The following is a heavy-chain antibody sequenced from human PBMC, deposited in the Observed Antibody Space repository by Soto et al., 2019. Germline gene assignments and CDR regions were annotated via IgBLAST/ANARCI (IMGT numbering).Heavy chain of an antibody. D-gene: IGHD5-12*01. CDR1: GGSIGSGDYY. Sequence: QVQLQESGPGLVKPSQTLSLTCTVSGGSIGSGDYYWSWIRQSPGKGLEWIGYIYYSGSTYYNPPLESRLTISIDTSKNQFSLKLTSVTAADTDVYSCASDDGGYDRIVYWGQGTLVTVST. CDR3: ASDDGGYDRIVY. V-gene: IGHV4-31*03. J-gene: IGHJ4*02. CDR2: IYYSGST.